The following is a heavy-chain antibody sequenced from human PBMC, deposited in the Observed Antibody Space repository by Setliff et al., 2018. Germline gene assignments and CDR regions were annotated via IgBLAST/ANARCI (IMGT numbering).Heavy chain of an antibody. D-gene: IGHD5-12*01. V-gene: IGHV4-59*01. CDR2: VYYSGTA. J-gene: IGHJ4*02. Sequence: SEALSLTCTVSGGSLTPYYWSWIRQPPGKGLEWIGYVYYSGTAYYNPSLKSRVTVIVDTSKNQFSLRLSSVTAADTAVYYCARGGTFRYFDYWGQGTPVTVSS. CDR1: GGSLTPYY. CDR3: ARGGTFRYFDY.